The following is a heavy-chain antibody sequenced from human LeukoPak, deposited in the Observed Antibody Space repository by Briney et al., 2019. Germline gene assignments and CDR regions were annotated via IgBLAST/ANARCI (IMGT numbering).Heavy chain of an antibody. CDR1: GFTFSSYS. D-gene: IGHD1-26*01. CDR2: ISSSGSTI. Sequence: PGGSLRLSCAASGFTFSSYSMHWVRQAPGKGLEWVSYISSSGSTIYYADSVKGRFTISRDNAKNSLYLQMNSLRAEDTAVYYCARDHEWELPGTSYYYGMDVWGQGTTVTVSS. V-gene: IGHV3-48*04. J-gene: IGHJ6*02. CDR3: ARDHEWELPGTSYYYGMDV.